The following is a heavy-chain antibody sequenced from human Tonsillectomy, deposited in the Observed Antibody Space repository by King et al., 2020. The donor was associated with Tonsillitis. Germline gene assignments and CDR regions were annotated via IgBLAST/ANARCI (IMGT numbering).Heavy chain of an antibody. D-gene: IGHD3-10*01. CDR3: ARDAGDYGMDV. Sequence: LQLQESGSGLVKPSETLSLTCAVSGGSISSGGYSWSWIRQPPGKGLEWIGYIYHRESAYSNPSLKSRVTISVDRSKNQLSLKLSSVTAADTAVYYCARDAGDYGMDVWGQGTTVPVPS. J-gene: IGHJ6*02. CDR2: IYHRESA. V-gene: IGHV4-30-2*01. CDR1: GGSISSGGYS.